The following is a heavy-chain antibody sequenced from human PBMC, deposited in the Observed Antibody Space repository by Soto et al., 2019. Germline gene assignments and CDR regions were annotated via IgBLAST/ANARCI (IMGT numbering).Heavy chain of an antibody. J-gene: IGHJ5*02. CDR1: GFTVISNY. D-gene: IGHD6-13*01. CDR3: ARGRQQQLGWFDP. CDR2: IYSGGST. Sequence: VQLVESGGGLVQPGGSLRLSCAASGFTVISNYMSWVRQAPGKGLEWVSVIYSGGSTYYADSVKGRFTISRDNSKNTLYLQMNSLRAEDTAVYYCARGRQQQLGWFDPWGQGTLVTVSS. V-gene: IGHV3-66*01.